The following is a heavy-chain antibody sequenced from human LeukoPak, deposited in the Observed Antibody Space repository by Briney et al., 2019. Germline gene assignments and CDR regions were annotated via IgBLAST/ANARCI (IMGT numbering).Heavy chain of an antibody. CDR1: ELTFSSYE. CDR3: AELGITMIGGV. Sequence: GGSLRLSCAASELTFSSYEMHWVRQAPEKGLEWVSYISSSGSTIYYADSVKGRFTISRDNAKNSLYLQMNSLRAEDTAVYYCAELGITMIGGVWGKGTTVTISS. CDR2: ISSSGSTI. J-gene: IGHJ6*04. V-gene: IGHV3-48*03. D-gene: IGHD3-10*02.